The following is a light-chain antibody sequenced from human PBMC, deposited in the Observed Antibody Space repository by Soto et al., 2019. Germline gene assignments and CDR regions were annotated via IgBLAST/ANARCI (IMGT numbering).Light chain of an antibody. V-gene: IGKV1-39*01. CDR2: AAS. CDR3: QQSNSRPLT. CDR1: QNISNY. Sequence: DIPMNQSPSTLSPSPGDRATLACRASQNISNYLNWYQQKPGKAPKVLIYAASSLQSGAPSRFSGSGSGTDLTLSISSLHPEDFATYYCQQSNSRPLTFGGGTKVDIK. J-gene: IGKJ4*01.